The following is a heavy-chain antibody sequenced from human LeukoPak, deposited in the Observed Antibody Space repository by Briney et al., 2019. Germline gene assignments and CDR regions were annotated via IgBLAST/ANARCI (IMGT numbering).Heavy chain of an antibody. CDR1: GGSISSSSYY. V-gene: IGHV4-39*01. Sequence: KASETLSLTCTVSGGSISSSSYYWGWIRQPPGKGLEWIGSIYYSGSTYYHPSLKSRVTISVDTSKNQFSLTLSSVTAADTAVYYCANFCISTSCPHRRVFDIWGQGKMVTVS. CDR3: ANFCISTSCPHRRVFDI. D-gene: IGHD2-2*01. J-gene: IGHJ3*02. CDR2: IYYSGST.